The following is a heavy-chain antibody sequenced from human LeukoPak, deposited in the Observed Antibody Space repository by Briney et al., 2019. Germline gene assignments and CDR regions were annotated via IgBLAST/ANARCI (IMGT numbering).Heavy chain of an antibody. Sequence: GGSLRLSCAASGFTFTNYGMHWVRQAPGKGLEWVAVIWYDGSNKYYADSVKGRFTISRDNSKNTLYLQMNSLRAEGTAVYYCARDRGSYSTGFGEYWGQGTLVTVSS. CDR1: GFTFTNYG. J-gene: IGHJ4*02. CDR2: IWYDGSNK. D-gene: IGHD1-26*01. CDR3: ARDRGSYSTGFGEY. V-gene: IGHV3-33*01.